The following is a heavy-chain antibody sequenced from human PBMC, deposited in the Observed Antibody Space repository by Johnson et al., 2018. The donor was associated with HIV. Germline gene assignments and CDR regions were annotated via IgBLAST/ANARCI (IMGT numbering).Heavy chain of an antibody. D-gene: IGHD1-26*01. CDR2: ISGRGGST. J-gene: IGHJ3*02. Sequence: VQLVESGGGLVQPGGSLRLSCAASGFTFSSYAMSWVRQAPGKGLDWVSAISGRGGSTYSSDSVKGRFTISRDNSKNTLYLQMNSLSAEDTAVYYCTTWGYGIGGAFDIWGQGTMVTVSS. CDR1: GFTFSSYA. CDR3: TTWGYGIGGAFDI. V-gene: IGHV3-23*04.